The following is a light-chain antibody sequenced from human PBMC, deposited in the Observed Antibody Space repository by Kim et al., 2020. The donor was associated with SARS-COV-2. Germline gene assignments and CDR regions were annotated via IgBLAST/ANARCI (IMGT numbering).Light chain of an antibody. CDR1: SLRSYH. V-gene: IGLV3-19*01. CDR3: NSRDSTDNHSV. J-gene: IGLJ1*01. CDR2: GKH. Sequence: SSELTQDPAVSVALGQTVRITFQGDSLRSYHASCYQQKPGQAPVLVIYGKHNLPSAIPDRFSCSSPSNTASLSTTGAQPEEEADAYFNSRDSTDNHSVF.